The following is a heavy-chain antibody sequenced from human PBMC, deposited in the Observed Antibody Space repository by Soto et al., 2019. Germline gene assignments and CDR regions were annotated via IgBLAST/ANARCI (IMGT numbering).Heavy chain of an antibody. D-gene: IGHD1-26*01. CDR2: IHYSGRT. Sequence: SETLSLTCSVSTGSISGFYWTWIRQPPGKILEWIGYIHYSGRTDYNPSLTSRATMSVDTSKNQFSLNLKSITAADTAVYYCVRVGVGIGNHFDSWGRGTMVTVSS. V-gene: IGHV4-59*12. CDR3: VRVGVGIGNHFDS. CDR1: TGSISGFY. J-gene: IGHJ4*02.